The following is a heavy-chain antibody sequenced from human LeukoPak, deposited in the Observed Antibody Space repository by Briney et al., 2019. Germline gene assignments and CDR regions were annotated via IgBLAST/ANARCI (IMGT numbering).Heavy chain of an antibody. CDR3: ARDSGCGGDCYAFDV. V-gene: IGHV3-48*01. J-gene: IGHJ3*01. CDR1: GFTFSSYS. Sequence: PGGSLRLSCAASGFTFSSYSMNWVRQAPGKGLEWVSYISSSSSIIYYADSVKGRFTISRDNAKNSLYLQMNSLRAEDTAVYYCARDSGCGGDCYAFDVWGQGTMVTVSS. D-gene: IGHD2-21*01. CDR2: ISSSSSII.